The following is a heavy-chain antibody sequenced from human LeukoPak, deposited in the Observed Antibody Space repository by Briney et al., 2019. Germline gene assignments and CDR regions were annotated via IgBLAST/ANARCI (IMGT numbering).Heavy chain of an antibody. V-gene: IGHV3-30*02. J-gene: IGHJ4*02. Sequence: GGSLRLSCAASGFTFSSYGMHWVRQAPGKGLEWVAFIRYDGSNKYYADSVKGRFTISRDNSKNTLYLQMNSLRAEDTAVYYCARVYSYGLLLDYWGQGTLVTVSS. CDR1: GFTFSSYG. D-gene: IGHD5-18*01. CDR3: ARVYSYGLLLDY. CDR2: IRYDGSNK.